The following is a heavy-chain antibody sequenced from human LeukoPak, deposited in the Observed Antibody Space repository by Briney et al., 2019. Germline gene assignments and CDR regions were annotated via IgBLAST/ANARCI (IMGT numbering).Heavy chain of an antibody. V-gene: IGHV1-69*05. CDR2: IIPIFGTA. D-gene: IGHD3-22*01. Sequence: SVKVSCKASGYTFTYYYMHWVRQAPGQGLEWMGGIIPIFGTANYAQKFQGRVTITTDESTSTAYMELSSLRSEDTAVYYCARHTYCYDSSGYDDYDYWGQGTLVTVSS. CDR3: ARHTYCYDSSGYDDYDY. CDR1: GYTFTYYY. J-gene: IGHJ4*02.